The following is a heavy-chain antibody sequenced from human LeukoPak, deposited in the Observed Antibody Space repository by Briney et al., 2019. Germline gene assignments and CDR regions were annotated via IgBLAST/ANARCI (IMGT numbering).Heavy chain of an antibody. CDR3: AKNHRGKIVGATHYIYNWFDP. Sequence: PGGSLRLSCAASGFTFSSYAMPWVRQAPGKGLEWVSAISGSGGSTCYADSVKGRFTISRDNSKNTLYLQMNSVRAEDTAVYYCAKNHRGKIVGATHYIYNWFDPWGQGTLVTVSS. CDR1: GFTFSSYA. D-gene: IGHD1-26*01. CDR2: ISGSGGST. J-gene: IGHJ5*02. V-gene: IGHV3-23*01.